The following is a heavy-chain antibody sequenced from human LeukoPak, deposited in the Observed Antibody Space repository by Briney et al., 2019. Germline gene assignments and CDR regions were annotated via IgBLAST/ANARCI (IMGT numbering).Heavy chain of an antibody. J-gene: IGHJ3*02. V-gene: IGHV4-34*01. D-gene: IGHD1-1*01. CDR2: INHSGST. CDR3: ARGLEPPDTFDI. CDR1: GGSFSGYY. Sequence: PSETLSLTCAVYGGSFSGYYWSWIRQPPGKGLEWIGEINHSGSTNYNPSLKSRVTISVDRSKDQFSLKLNSVTAADTAVYYCARGLEPPDTFDIWGQGTMVTVSS.